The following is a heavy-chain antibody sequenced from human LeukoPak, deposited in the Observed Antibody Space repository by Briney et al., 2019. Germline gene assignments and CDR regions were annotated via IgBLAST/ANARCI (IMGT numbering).Heavy chain of an antibody. D-gene: IGHD5-18*01. CDR3: AKDFATYTYGQYYFDY. V-gene: IGHV3-30*18. Sequence: GGSLRLSCAASGFTFSSYGIHWVRQAPGKGLEWVAVISYDGSNKYYADSVKGRFTISRDDSKNTLYLQMNSLRAEDTAVYYCAKDFATYTYGQYYFDYWGQGTLVTVSS. CDR1: GFTFSSYG. CDR2: ISYDGSNK. J-gene: IGHJ4*02.